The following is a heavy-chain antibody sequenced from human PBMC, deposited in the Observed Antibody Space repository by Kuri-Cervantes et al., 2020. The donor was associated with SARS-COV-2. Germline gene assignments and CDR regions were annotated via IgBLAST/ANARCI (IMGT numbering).Heavy chain of an antibody. CDR1: EFTFSDYY. J-gene: IGHJ4*02. CDR2: ISSSGSTI. Sequence: GESLKISCAASEFTFSDYYTSWIRQAPGKGLEWVSYISSSGSTIYYADSVKGRFTISRDNAKNSLYLQMNSLRAEDTAVYYCARAGDITMIVEYYFDYWGQGTLVTVSS. V-gene: IGHV3-11*04. CDR3: ARAGDITMIVEYYFDY. D-gene: IGHD3-22*01.